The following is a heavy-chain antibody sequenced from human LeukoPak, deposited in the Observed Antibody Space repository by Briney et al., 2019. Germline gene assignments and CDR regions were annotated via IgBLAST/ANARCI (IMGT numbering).Heavy chain of an antibody. CDR3: ARISNYYYYMDV. Sequence: GGSLRLSCAASGFTFSDHYMDWVRQAPGKGLEWVGRTRNKANSYTTEYAASVKGRFTISRDDSRNSLYLQMNSLKTEDTAVYYCARISNYYYYMDVWGKGTTVTVSS. CDR1: GFTFSDHY. J-gene: IGHJ6*03. V-gene: IGHV3-72*01. CDR2: TRNKANSYTT.